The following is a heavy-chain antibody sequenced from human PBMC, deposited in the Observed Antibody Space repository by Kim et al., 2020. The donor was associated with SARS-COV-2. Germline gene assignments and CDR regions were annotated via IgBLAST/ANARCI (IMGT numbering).Heavy chain of an antibody. Sequence: DSVKGRVTVSRDNSQHTLFLQIDSLRVEDTAVYYCAREGHSSGRAGSFDYWGQGTLVTVSS. CDR3: AREGHSSGRAGSFDY. D-gene: IGHD6-19*01. J-gene: IGHJ4*02. V-gene: IGHV3-30*01.